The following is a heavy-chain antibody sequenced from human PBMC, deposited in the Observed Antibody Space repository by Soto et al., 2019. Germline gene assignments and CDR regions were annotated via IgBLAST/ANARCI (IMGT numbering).Heavy chain of an antibody. V-gene: IGHV3-23*01. CDR2: ISGSGNTA. D-gene: IGHD2-21*02. J-gene: IGHJ3*02. CDR3: ARDDSGVVVTTYAFDI. CDR1: GFTFRTYV. Sequence: GGSLRLSCEGSGFTFRTYVMTWVRQAPGKGLEWVSLISGSGNTAEYADSVKGRFTISRDNSKNTLYLQMNSLRAEDTAVYYCARDDSGVVVTTYAFDIWGQGTMVTVSS.